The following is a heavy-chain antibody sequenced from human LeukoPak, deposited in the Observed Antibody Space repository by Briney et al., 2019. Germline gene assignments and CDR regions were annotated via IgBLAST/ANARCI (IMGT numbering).Heavy chain of an antibody. D-gene: IGHD2-2*01. V-gene: IGHV4-39*07. CDR1: GGSISSSSYY. CDR2: INHSGST. Sequence: PSETLSLTCTVSGGSISSSSYYWGWIRQPPGKGLEWIGEINHSGSTNYNPSLKSRVTISVDTSKNQFSLKLSSVTAADTAVYYCARPGYCSSTSCQYSYYYWGQGTLVTVSS. CDR3: ARPGYCSSTSCQYSYYY. J-gene: IGHJ4*02.